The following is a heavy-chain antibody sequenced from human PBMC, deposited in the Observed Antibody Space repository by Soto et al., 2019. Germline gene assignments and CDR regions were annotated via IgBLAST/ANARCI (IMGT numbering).Heavy chain of an antibody. Sequence: GASLKISCKGSGDRFNTYWIAWVRQMPGAGLEWMGITHPGDSETRYSPSFEGQVTISADKSISTAYLQWSSLKASDTAMYYCASQVRDGHNRGCGMDGCGHGTTITVPS. CDR2: THPGDSET. D-gene: IGHD3-10*01. J-gene: IGHJ6*02. CDR3: ASQVRDGHNRGCGMDG. V-gene: IGHV5-51*01. CDR1: GDRFNTYW.